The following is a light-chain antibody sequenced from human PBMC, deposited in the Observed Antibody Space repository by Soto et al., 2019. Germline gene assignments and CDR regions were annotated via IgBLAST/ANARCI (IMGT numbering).Light chain of an antibody. V-gene: IGKV3-20*01. CDR2: GAS. CDR3: LQHNSYPLT. Sequence: EIVLTQSPGTLSLSPGERATLHCRASQSVSNNYLAWYQQKPGQAPSLLIFGASNRAPDIPDRFSGSGSGTDFTLTISSLQPEDFATYYCLQHNSYPLTFGGGTKVDIK. CDR1: QSVSNNY. J-gene: IGKJ4*01.